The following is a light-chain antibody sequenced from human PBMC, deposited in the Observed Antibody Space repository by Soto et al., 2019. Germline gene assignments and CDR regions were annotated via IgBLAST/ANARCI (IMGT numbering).Light chain of an antibody. J-gene: IGKJ2*01. CDR3: QQYNNWPYT. V-gene: IGKV3-15*01. CDR1: QSVSSN. CDR2: GAS. Sequence: EIVMTQSPATLSVSPGERDTLSCRASQSVSSNLAWYQQKPGQAPRLLIYGASTRATAIPARFSGSGSGTEFTLTISSLQSEDFAVYYCQQYNNWPYTFGQGTKLEIK.